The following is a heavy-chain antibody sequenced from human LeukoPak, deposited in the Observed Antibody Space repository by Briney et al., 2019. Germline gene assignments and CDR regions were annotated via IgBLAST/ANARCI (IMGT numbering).Heavy chain of an antibody. J-gene: IGHJ3*02. Sequence: PGGSLRLSCAASGXTFSSYSMNWVRQAPGKGREWVSYISRSSSVIYYADSVKSRFTISRDNAKNSLYLQMNSLRDEDTAVYYCARDYYASGSGAFDIWGQGTMVTVPS. CDR1: GXTFSSYS. CDR2: ISRSSSVI. D-gene: IGHD3-10*01. CDR3: ARDYYASGSGAFDI. V-gene: IGHV3-48*02.